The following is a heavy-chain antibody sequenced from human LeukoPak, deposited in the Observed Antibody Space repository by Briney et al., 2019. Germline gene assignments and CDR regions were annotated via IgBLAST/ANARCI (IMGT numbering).Heavy chain of an antibody. CDR1: GGAATGVD. CDR3: ARALGSPLDF. J-gene: IGHJ4*02. CDR2: IGSDGTT. Sequence: GSSRASCAGPGGAATGVDIGGRRKATRKGLEWVSVIGSDGTTYYADSVKGRFTISRDNSKNTLYLQMNSLRAEDTAVYYCARALGSPLDFWGQGTLVTVSS. V-gene: IGHV3-66*01. D-gene: IGHD1-26*01.